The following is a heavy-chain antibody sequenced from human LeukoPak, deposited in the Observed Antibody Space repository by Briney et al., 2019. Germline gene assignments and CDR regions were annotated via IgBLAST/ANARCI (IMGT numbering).Heavy chain of an antibody. CDR2: STHSGST. CDR1: GESFSDHY. CDR3: ARGRTGAAALDF. Sequence: SETLSLTCAVYGESFSDHYWTWIRQPPGKGLEWIGESTHSGSTNYNPSLKSRVTISVDTSKSQFCLKLTSMTAADTAVYYCARGRTGAAALDFWGPGTLVTVSS. J-gene: IGHJ4*02. V-gene: IGHV4-34*01. D-gene: IGHD2-2*01.